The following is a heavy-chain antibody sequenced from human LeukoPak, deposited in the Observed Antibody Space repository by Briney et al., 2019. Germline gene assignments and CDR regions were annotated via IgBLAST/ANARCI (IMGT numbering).Heavy chain of an antibody. D-gene: IGHD2-15*01. J-gene: IGHJ3*01. CDR3: AKSQLAYCSGGSCFDAFDV. Sequence: GGSLRLSCAASGFTFSSYAMHWVRQAPGKGLEWVAVISYDGSNKYYADSVKGRFTISRDNSKNTLYLQMNSLRAEDTAVYYCAKSQLAYCSGGSCFDAFDVWGQGTMVTVSS. CDR1: GFTFSSYA. CDR2: ISYDGSNK. V-gene: IGHV3-30*04.